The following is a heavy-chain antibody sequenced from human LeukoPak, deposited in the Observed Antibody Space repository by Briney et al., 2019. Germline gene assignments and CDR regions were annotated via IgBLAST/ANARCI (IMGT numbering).Heavy chain of an antibody. Sequence: PGGSLRLSCAASGFTFCGYSMNWVRQAPGKGLEWVSSISSSSSYIYYADSVKGRFTISRDNAKNSLYLQMNSLRAEDTAVYYCARVRGEQWNATTSYYFDYWGQGTLVTVSS. D-gene: IGHD6-19*01. V-gene: IGHV3-21*01. CDR3: ARVRGEQWNATTSYYFDY. CDR1: GFTFCGYS. J-gene: IGHJ4*02. CDR2: ISSSSSYI.